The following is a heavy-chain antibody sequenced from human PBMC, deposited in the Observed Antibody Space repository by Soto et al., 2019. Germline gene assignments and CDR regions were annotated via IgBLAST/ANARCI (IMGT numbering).Heavy chain of an antibody. J-gene: IGHJ4*02. V-gene: IGHV5-51*01. Sequence: KASGYTFTKYWIAWVRQMPGKGLEYMGIIYPGDSDTRKSPSFQGQVTISADTSINTAYLTWGTLEASDTATYYCARAITGISDPYHFDLWGQGTLVTVSS. D-gene: IGHD1-20*01. CDR1: GYTFTKYW. CDR2: IYPGDSDT. CDR3: ARAITGISDPYHFDL.